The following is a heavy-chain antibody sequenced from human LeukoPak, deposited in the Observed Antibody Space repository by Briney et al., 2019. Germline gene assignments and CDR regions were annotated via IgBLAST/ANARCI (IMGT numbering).Heavy chain of an antibody. Sequence: PSETLSLTCTVSGGSISSYYWSWIRQPPGKGLEWIGYIYYSGSTNYNPSLKSRVTISVDTSKNQFSLKLSSVTAADTAVYYCARADGYSWSYYAFDIWGQGTMVTVSS. CDR3: ARADGYSWSYYAFDI. D-gene: IGHD1-26*01. CDR2: IYYSGST. CDR1: GGSISSYY. V-gene: IGHV4-59*01. J-gene: IGHJ3*02.